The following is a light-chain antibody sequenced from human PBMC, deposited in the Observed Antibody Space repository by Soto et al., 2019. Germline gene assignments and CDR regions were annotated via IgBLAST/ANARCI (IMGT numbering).Light chain of an antibody. V-gene: IGLV4-60*03. Sequence: QLVLTQSSSASASLGSSVTLTCTLSSGLSSYIITWHQQQPGKAPRYLMQLEGSGIYNKGSGVPDRFSGSSSGTDRYLTISNLQSENEADYYCETWDSYTVVFGGGTKVTVL. CDR1: SGLSSYI. CDR2: LEGSGIY. CDR3: ETWDSYTVV. J-gene: IGLJ2*01.